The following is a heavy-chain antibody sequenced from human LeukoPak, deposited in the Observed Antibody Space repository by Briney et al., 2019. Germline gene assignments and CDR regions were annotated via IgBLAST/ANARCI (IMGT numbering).Heavy chain of an antibody. J-gene: IGHJ4*02. CDR1: GGTFSSYA. CDR2: IIPIFGTA. D-gene: IGHD2-15*01. Sequence: ASVKVSCKASGGTFSSYAISWVRQAPGQGLEWMGGIIPIFGTANYAQKFQGRVTITADESTSTAYMELSSLRSEDTAVYYCARDGGSDPFFDYWGQGTLVTVSS. V-gene: IGHV1-69*13. CDR3: ARDGGSDPFFDY.